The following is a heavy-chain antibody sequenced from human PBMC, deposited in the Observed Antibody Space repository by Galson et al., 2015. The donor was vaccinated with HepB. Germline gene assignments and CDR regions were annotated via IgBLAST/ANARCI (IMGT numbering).Heavy chain of an antibody. CDR1: GYSFTSYW. CDR3: ATQARVGVDTAMVSFYYYYGMDV. D-gene: IGHD5-18*01. J-gene: IGHJ6*02. V-gene: IGHV5-10-1*01. CDR2: IDPSDSYT. Sequence: QSGAEVKKPGESLRISCKGSGYSFTSYWISWVRQMPGKGLEWMGRIDPSDSYTNYSPSFQGHVTISADKSISTAYLQWSSLKASDTATYYCATQARVGVDTAMVSFYYYYGMDVWGQGTTVTVSS.